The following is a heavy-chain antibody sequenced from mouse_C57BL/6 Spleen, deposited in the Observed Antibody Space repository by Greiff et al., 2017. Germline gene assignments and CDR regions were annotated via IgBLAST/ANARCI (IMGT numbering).Heavy chain of an antibody. CDR3: TTYYYGS. V-gene: IGHV1-15*01. CDR2: IDPETGGT. J-gene: IGHJ2*01. D-gene: IGHD1-1*01. Sequence: SGAELVRPGASVTLSCKASGYTFTDYEMHWVKQTPVHGLEWIGAIDPETGGTAYNQKFKGKAILTADKSSSTAYMELRSLTSEDSAVYYCTTYYYGSWGQGTTLTVSS. CDR1: GYTFTDYE.